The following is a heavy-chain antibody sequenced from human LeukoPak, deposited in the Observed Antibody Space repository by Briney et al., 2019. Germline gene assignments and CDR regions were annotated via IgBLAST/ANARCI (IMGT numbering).Heavy chain of an antibody. Sequence: GGSLRLSCAASGFTVSSNYMSWVRQAPGKGLEWVSVIYSGGSTYYADSVKGRFTISRDNSKNTLYLQMNSLRAEDTAVYYCARVVSVSSYYFDCWGQGTLVTVSS. D-gene: IGHD5/OR15-5a*01. CDR2: IYSGGST. CDR3: ARVVSVSSYYFDC. CDR1: GFTVSSNY. V-gene: IGHV3-66*01. J-gene: IGHJ4*02.